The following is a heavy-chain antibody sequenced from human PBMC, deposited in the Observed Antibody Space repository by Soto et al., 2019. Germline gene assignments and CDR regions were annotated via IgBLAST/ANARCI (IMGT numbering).Heavy chain of an antibody. CDR3: AKDRALYYYDSSGYYYKRNAPQDAFDI. Sequence: GGSLRLSCAASGFTSSNYALSWVRQAPGKGLKWLSGISGSGAGTYYADSVKGRFTISRDNSENTLYLQMNSLRAEDTAVYFCAKDRALYYYDSSGYYYKRNAPQDAFDISGQGTMVTVSS. J-gene: IGHJ3*02. CDR1: GFTSSNYA. D-gene: IGHD3-22*01. V-gene: IGHV3-23*01. CDR2: ISGSGAGT.